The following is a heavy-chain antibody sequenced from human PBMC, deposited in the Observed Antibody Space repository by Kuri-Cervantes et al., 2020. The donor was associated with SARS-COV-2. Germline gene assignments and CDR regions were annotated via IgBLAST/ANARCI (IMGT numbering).Heavy chain of an antibody. Sequence: GESLKISCAASGFTFSSYGMHWVRQAPGKGLEWVAVISYDGSNKYYADSVKGRFTISRDNSKNTLYLQMNNLRAEDTAVYYCARGIRDSDYWGQGTLVTVSS. V-gene: IGHV3-30*03. CDR3: ARGIRDSDY. CDR1: GFTFSSYG. J-gene: IGHJ4*02. CDR2: ISYDGSNK.